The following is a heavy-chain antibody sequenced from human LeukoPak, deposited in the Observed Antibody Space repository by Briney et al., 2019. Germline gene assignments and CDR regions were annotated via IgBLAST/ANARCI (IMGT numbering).Heavy chain of an antibody. CDR1: GDSISSSGYF. CDR3: ARPGFVGTIFGSGATDRDY. CDR2: ILYSGSI. J-gene: IGHJ4*02. V-gene: IGHV4-39*02. Sequence: SETLSLTCSASGDSISSSGYFWGWLRQPPGKGPEWIGSILYSGSIYYNPSLKSRVTISGDTSKNHFSLKLYSVTAADTAVYYCARPGFVGTIFGSGATDRDYWGQGTLVTVSS. D-gene: IGHD3-3*01.